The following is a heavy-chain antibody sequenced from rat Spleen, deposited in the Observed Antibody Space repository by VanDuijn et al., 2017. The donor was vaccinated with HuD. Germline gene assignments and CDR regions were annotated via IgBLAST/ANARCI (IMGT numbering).Heavy chain of an antibody. J-gene: IGHJ2*01. V-gene: IGHV5-7*01. CDR3: VREERGVDY. CDR2: IIYDGSNT. CDR1: GFTFSDYT. Sequence: EVQLVESGGGLVQPGRSLKLSCAASGFTFSDYTMAWVRQAPKKGLEWVSAIIYDGSNTYYRDSVKGRFTISRDNAESTLYLQMDSLRSEDTAIYYCVREERGVDYWGQGVMVTVSS.